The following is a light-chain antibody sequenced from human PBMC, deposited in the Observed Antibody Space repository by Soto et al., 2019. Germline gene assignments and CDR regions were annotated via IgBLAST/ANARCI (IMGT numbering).Light chain of an antibody. CDR2: DAS. J-gene: IGKJ4*01. CDR1: QSVSSY. V-gene: IGKV3-11*01. CDR3: QRRSNL. Sequence: EIVLTQSPATLSLSPGERATLSCRASQSVSSYLAWYQQKPGQAPRLLIYDASNRATGIPARFSGSGSETGFILTMSSLEPEDFAVYYCQRRSNLVGGGTKVVIK.